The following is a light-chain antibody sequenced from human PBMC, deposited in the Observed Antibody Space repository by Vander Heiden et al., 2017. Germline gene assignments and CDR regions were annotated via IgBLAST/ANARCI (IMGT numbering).Light chain of an antibody. Sequence: QLVLTQSPSASASLGASLKLTCTLSSGHSRYAIAWHQQQPEKGPRYLMKLNSDGSHNRGDGIPDRCSGSTSGAARYLTISRLQSEDEADYYCQTWGTGGVFGGGTKLTVL. CDR1: SGHSRYA. J-gene: IGLJ3*02. CDR2: LNSDGSH. V-gene: IGLV4-69*01. CDR3: QTWGTGGV.